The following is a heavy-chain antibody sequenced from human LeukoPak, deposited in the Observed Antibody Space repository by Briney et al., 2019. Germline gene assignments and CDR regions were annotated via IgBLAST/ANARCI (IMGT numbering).Heavy chain of an antibody. J-gene: IGHJ4*02. D-gene: IGHD6-13*01. CDR2: ISGSGGST. CDR3: ASSDSSSWYDKFDY. CDR1: GFTVSSTY. Sequence: GGSLRLSCAASGFTVSSTYMSWVRQAPGKGLEWVSAISGSGGSTYYADSVKGRFTISRDNSKNTLYLQMNSLRAEDTAVYYCASSDSSSWYDKFDYWGQGTLVTVSS. V-gene: IGHV3-23*01.